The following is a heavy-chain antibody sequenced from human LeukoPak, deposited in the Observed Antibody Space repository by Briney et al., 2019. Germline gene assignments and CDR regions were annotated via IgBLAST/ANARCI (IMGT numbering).Heavy chain of an antibody. D-gene: IGHD3-22*01. Sequence: PGGSLRLSCAASGFSFSDYNMNWVRQAPGKALEWVSSITTSSTYIYYGDSVKGRFTISRDNAKNSLYLQMNGLRAEDTAVYYCAKSAYYYDSSGYFGYFDYWGQGTLVTVSS. CDR3: AKSAYYYDSSGYFGYFDY. V-gene: IGHV3-21*04. CDR1: GFSFSDYN. CDR2: ITTSSTYI. J-gene: IGHJ4*02.